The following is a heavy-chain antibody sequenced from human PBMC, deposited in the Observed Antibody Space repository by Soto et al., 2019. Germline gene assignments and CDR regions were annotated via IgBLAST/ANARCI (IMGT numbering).Heavy chain of an antibody. V-gene: IGHV5-51*01. D-gene: IGHD2-15*01. Sequence: PGESLKISCKGFGYTFNAYWIGWVRQMPGKGLEWMGVIFPGDFDTRYSPSFEGQVTISADKSSSTAYLQWNNLKASDSAMYYCARLDYIVTAVNIRYYYYAMDVWGQGTTVTVSS. J-gene: IGHJ6*02. CDR3: ARLDYIVTAVNIRYYYYAMDV. CDR2: IFPGDFDT. CDR1: GYTFNAYW.